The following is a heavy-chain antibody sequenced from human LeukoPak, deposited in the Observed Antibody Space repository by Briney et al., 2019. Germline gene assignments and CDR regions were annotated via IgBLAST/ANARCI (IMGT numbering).Heavy chain of an antibody. J-gene: IGHJ4*02. V-gene: IGHV1-69*13. CDR3: ARDALPSSSWEKFDY. Sequence: SVKVSCKASGGTFSSYAISWVRQAPGQGLELMRGIIPIFGTANYAQKFQGRVTITADESTSTAYMELSSLRSEDTAVYCCARDALPSSSWEKFDYWGQGTLVTVSS. D-gene: IGHD6-13*01. CDR1: GGTFSSYA. CDR2: IIPIFGTA.